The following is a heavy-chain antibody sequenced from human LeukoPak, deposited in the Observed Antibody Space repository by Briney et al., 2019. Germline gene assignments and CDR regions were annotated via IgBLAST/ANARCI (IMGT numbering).Heavy chain of an antibody. V-gene: IGHV3-30*02. CDR1: GFTFSSYG. CDR3: ASRYDFWSGYSGY. D-gene: IGHD3-3*01. CDR2: IRYDGSNK. J-gene: IGHJ4*02. Sequence: GGSLRLSCAASGFTFSSYGMHWVRQAPGKGLEWVAFIRYDGSNKYYADSVKGRFTISRDNSKNTLYLQMNSLRAEDTAVYYCASRYDFWSGYSGYWGQGTLVTVSS.